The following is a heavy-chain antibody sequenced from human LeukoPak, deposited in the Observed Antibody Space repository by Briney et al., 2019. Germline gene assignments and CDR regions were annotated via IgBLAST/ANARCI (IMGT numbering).Heavy chain of an antibody. V-gene: IGHV4-39*01. Sequence: PSETLSLTCTVSGGSISSYYWGWIRQPPGKGLEWIGCIYYSESTYYNPSLKSRVTISVDTSKNQFSLKLSSVTAADTAVFYCARHVSAYSSGLPYYMDVWGKGTTVTVSS. J-gene: IGHJ6*03. CDR3: ARHVSAYSSGLPYYMDV. CDR2: IYYSEST. CDR1: GGSISSYY. D-gene: IGHD6-19*01.